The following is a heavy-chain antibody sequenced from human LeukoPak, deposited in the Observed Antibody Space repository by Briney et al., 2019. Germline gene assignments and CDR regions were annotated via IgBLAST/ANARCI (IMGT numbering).Heavy chain of an antibody. CDR2: ISYDGSNK. CDR3: ARDCTGGTCYDAFDI. J-gene: IGHJ3*02. D-gene: IGHD2-15*01. CDR1: GFTFSSYG. V-gene: IGHV3-30*03. Sequence: TGGSLRLSCAASGFTFSSYGMHWVRQAPGKGLEWVTLISYDGSNKYYADSVKGRFTISRDNSKNTLYLQMNSLRAGDTAVYYCARDCTGGTCYDAFDIWGQGTMATVSS.